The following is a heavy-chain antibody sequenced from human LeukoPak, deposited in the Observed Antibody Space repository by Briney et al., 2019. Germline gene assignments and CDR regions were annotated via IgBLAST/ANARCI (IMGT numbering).Heavy chain of an antibody. CDR3: ARDNYYDSSGYYVDY. J-gene: IGHJ4*02. D-gene: IGHD3-22*01. V-gene: IGHV1-3*01. CDR1: GYTFTSYG. CDR2: INAGNGNT. Sequence: GSVKVSCKASGYTFTSYGISWVRQAPGQRLEWMGWINAGNGNTKYSQKFQGRVTITRDTSASTAYMELSSLRSEDTAVYYCARDNYYDSSGYYVDYWGQGTLVTVSS.